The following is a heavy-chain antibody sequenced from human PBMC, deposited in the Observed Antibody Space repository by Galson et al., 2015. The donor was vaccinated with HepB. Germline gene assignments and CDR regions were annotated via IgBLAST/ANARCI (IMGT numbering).Heavy chain of an antibody. CDR1: GYTFSRYG. CDR2: ITPYNGNT. CDR3: ARDYCSSTSCRELYGMDV. Sequence: SVKVSCKASGYTFSRYGISWVRQAPGQGREWMGWITPYNGNTNYAEKFQGRVTMTTDTSTSTAYMELRSLRSDDTAVYYCARDYCSSTSCRELYGMDVWGQGTTVTVS. D-gene: IGHD2-2*01. J-gene: IGHJ6*02. V-gene: IGHV1-18*01.